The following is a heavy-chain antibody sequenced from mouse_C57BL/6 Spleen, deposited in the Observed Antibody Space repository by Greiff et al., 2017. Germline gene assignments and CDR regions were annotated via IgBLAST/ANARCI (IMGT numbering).Heavy chain of an antibody. D-gene: IGHD2-4*01. CDR3: ASSGGLYYDYDWFAY. Sequence: DVHLVESGGGLVKPGGSLKLSCAASGFTFSSYAMSWVRQTPEKRLEWVATLSDGGSYTYYPDNVTVRFTISRDNAKNNLYLQMSHLKSEDTAMYYCASSGGLYYDYDWFAYWGQGTLVTVSA. CDR2: LSDGGSYT. V-gene: IGHV5-4*01. J-gene: IGHJ3*01. CDR1: GFTFSSYA.